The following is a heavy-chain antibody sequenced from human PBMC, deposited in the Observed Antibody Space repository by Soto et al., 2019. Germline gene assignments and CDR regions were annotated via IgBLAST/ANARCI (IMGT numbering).Heavy chain of an antibody. CDR1: GLTVSSNY. D-gene: IGHD3-22*01. CDR2: LSSGGTT. CDR3: ARALHYFDSSGYLFDY. V-gene: IGHV3-53*01. Sequence: GGSLRLSCVASGLTVSSNYMSWVRQAPGKGLEWVSLLSSGGTTLYADSVQGRFIISRDTSKNTLFLQMNSLRADDSAVYYCARALHYFDSSGYLFDYWGQGILVTVSS. J-gene: IGHJ4*02.